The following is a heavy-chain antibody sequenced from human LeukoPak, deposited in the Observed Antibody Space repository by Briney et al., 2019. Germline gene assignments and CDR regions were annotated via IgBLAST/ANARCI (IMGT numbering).Heavy chain of an antibody. Sequence: PGGSLRLSCAASGFTFSSYAMSWVRQAPGKGLEWVSAISGSGGSTYYADSVKGRFTISRDNSKNTLYLQMNSLRAEDTAVYYCATWMPLYTYSVRAFDIWGQGTMVTVSS. CDR2: ISGSGGST. CDR3: ATWMPLYTYSVRAFDI. J-gene: IGHJ3*02. D-gene: IGHD2-2*02. V-gene: IGHV3-23*01. CDR1: GFTFSSYA.